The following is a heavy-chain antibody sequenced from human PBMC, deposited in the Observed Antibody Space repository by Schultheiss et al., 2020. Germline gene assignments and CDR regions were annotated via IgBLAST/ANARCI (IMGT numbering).Heavy chain of an antibody. J-gene: IGHJ4*02. CDR2: IWYDGSNK. CDR3: ARGWAPGY. Sequence: GGSLRLSCAASGFTFSSYWMSWVRQAPGKGLEWVAVIWYDGSNKYYADSVKGRFTISRDNSKNTLFLQMNGLRAEDTGVYYCARGWAPGYWGQGTLVTVSS. D-gene: IGHD5-24*01. V-gene: IGHV3-30-3*01. CDR1: GFTFSSYW.